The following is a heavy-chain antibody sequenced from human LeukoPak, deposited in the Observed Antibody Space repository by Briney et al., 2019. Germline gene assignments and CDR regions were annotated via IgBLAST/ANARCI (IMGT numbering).Heavy chain of an antibody. CDR1: GFTFSSYG. CDR3: ARDGGIAAAAHNWFDP. J-gene: IGHJ5*02. D-gene: IGHD6-13*01. V-gene: IGHV3-30*02. Sequence: GGSLRLSCAASGFTFSSYGMHWVCQAPGKGLEWVAFIRYDGSNKYYADSVKGRFTISRDNSKNTLYLQMNSLRAEDTAVYYCARDGGIAAAAHNWFDPWGQGTLVTVSS. CDR2: IRYDGSNK.